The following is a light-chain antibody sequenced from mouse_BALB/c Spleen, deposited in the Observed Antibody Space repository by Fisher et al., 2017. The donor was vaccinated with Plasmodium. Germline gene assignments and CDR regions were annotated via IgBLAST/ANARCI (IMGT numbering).Light chain of an antibody. CDR2: YAS. Sequence: DIVLTQTPATLSVTPGDRVSLSCRARQSISNYLHWYHQKSRESPRLLIKYASQSISGIPSRFTGSGSGTDFTLSINSVEVEDFGMYFCQQSNSWPYTFGGGTKLEIK. CDR3: QQSNSWPYT. J-gene: IGKJ2*01. CDR1: QSISNY. V-gene: IGKV5-45*01.